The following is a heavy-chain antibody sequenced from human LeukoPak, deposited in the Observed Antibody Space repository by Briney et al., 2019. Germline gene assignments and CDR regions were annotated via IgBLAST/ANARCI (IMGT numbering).Heavy chain of an antibody. CDR2: IYYSGNT. CDR3: VRAYDSSGYPPFDI. Sequence: ASETLFLTCTVSGGSISSYFWIWIRQPPGKGLEWIGYIYYSGNTNSNPSLKSRVTISLDTSKNQFSLKLSSVTAADTAVYYCVRAYDSSGYPPFDIWGQGTLVAVSS. CDR1: GGSISSYF. D-gene: IGHD3-22*01. J-gene: IGHJ4*02. V-gene: IGHV4-59*01.